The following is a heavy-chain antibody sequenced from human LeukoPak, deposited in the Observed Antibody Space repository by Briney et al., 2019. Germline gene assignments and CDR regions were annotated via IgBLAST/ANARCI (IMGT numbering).Heavy chain of an antibody. D-gene: IGHD3-3*01. V-gene: IGHV1-18*01. CDR3: ARDRPTIFGVVITSYYDY. CDR1: GYTFTSYG. Sequence: ASVKVSCKASGYTFTSYGISWVRQAPGQGLEWMGWISAYNGNTNYAQKLQGRVTMTTDTSTSTAYMELRSLRSDDTAVYYCARDRPTIFGVVITSYYDYWGQGTLATVSS. CDR2: ISAYNGNT. J-gene: IGHJ4*02.